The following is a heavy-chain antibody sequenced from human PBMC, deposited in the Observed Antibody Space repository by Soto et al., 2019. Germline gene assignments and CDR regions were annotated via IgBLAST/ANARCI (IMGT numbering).Heavy chain of an antibody. D-gene: IGHD3-16*01. CDR2: INRDSTVI. CDR3: LNGDYY. Sequence: EEQLVESGGGLVQPGGSLRLSCAASGFSFSTHYMNWVRRTPGKGLEWVSSINRDSTVIKYADSVKGRFTISRDNARNSLSLQMNSLRAEDTAVYYCLNGDYYVGPGTLVTVSS. J-gene: IGHJ4*02. CDR1: GFSFSTHY. V-gene: IGHV3-48*01.